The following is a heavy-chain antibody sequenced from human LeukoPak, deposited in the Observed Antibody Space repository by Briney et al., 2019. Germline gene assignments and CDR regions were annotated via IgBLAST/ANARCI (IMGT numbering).Heavy chain of an antibody. D-gene: IGHD3-3*01. CDR1: GYTFTSYD. CDR3: ARGAQPYDFWSGYPYYYYYYMDV. CDR2: MNPNSGNT. J-gene: IGHJ6*03. Sequence: ASVKVSCKASGYTFTSYDINWVRQATGQGLEWMGWMNPNSGNTGYAQKFQGRVTITRNTSIGTAYMELSSLRSEDTAVYYCARGAQPYDFWSGYPYYYYYYMDVWGKGTTVTVSS. V-gene: IGHV1-8*03.